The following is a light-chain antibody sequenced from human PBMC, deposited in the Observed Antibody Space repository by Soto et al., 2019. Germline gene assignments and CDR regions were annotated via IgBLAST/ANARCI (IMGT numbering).Light chain of an antibody. CDR3: QQYKTYSRT. CDR2: KAS. J-gene: IGKJ1*01. V-gene: IGKV1-5*03. Sequence: DIQMTQSPSTLSASVGDRVTITCRASQSISSWLAWYQQKPGKAPKLLIYKASSLESGVPSRFSRSGSGTEFTLTISSLQPDDFATYYCQQYKTYSRTFGQGTKVEIK. CDR1: QSISSW.